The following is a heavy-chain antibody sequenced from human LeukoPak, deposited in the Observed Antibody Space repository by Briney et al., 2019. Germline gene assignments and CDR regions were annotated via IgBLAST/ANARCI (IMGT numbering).Heavy chain of an antibody. V-gene: IGHV3-33*01. CDR1: GFTFRGNG. CDR3: ARDQGTSVTAMVGGHFDY. CDR2: IWYDGSNR. D-gene: IGHD4-17*01. J-gene: IGHJ4*02. Sequence: GSLRLSCAASGFTFRGNGMHWVRQAPGKGLEWVAIIWYDGSNRYYADSVKGRFTISRDNSKNTLFLQMNSLTAEDTAVYYCARDQGTSVTAMVGGHFDYWGPGTLVTVSS.